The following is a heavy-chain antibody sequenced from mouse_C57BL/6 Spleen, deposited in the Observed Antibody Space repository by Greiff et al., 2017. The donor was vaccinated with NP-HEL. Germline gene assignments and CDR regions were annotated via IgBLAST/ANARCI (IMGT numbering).Heavy chain of an antibody. CDR3: ASVGKTGLPFAY. CDR1: GYTFTSYW. Sequence: QVQLQQPGTELVKPGASVKLSCKASGYTFTSYWMHWVKQRPGQGLEWIGNINPSNGGTNYNEKFKRKATLTVDKSSSTAYMQLSSLTSEDSAAYYCASVGKTGLPFAYWGQGTLVTVSA. D-gene: IGHD3-1*01. J-gene: IGHJ3*01. V-gene: IGHV1-53*01. CDR2: INPSNGGT.